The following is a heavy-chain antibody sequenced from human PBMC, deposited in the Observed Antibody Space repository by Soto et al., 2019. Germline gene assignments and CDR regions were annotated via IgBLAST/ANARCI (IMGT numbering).Heavy chain of an antibody. J-gene: IGHJ4*02. Sequence: QVQLVQSGAEVKKPGASVKVSCKASGYTFTSYGISWVRQAPGQGLEWMGWISAYNGNTNYAQKLQGRVTMTTDTSTSTAYMELRSVRSDDTAVYYCARADYDYDFWSGYQTKPYYFAYWGQGTLVTVSS. CDR1: GYTFTSYG. D-gene: IGHD3-3*01. CDR2: ISAYNGNT. V-gene: IGHV1-18*01. CDR3: ARADYDYDFWSGYQTKPYYFAY.